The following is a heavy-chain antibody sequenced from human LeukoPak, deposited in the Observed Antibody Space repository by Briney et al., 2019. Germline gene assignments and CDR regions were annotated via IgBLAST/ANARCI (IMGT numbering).Heavy chain of an antibody. D-gene: IGHD3-10*01. CDR1: GFTFRSYS. CDR2: INSGSTSI. CDR3: ASPMVRGVIMNQLDY. Sequence: SGGSLRLSCAASGFTFRSYSMNWVRQAPGKGLEWVSYINSGSTSILYADSVKGRFTISRDNSKNTLYLQMNSLRAEDTAVYYCASPMVRGVIMNQLDYWGQGTLVTVSS. V-gene: IGHV3-48*01. J-gene: IGHJ4*02.